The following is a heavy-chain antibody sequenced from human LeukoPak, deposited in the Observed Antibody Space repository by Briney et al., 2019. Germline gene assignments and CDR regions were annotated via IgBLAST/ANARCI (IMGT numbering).Heavy chain of an antibody. V-gene: IGHV3-11*01. CDR3: ARHTSGALYYFDY. D-gene: IGHD2-2*01. CDR2: ISSSGSTI. J-gene: IGHJ4*02. Sequence: EGSLRLSCAASGFTFSDYYMSLIRQAPGKGLEWVSYISSSGSTIYYADSVKGRFTISRDNAKNSLYLQMNSLRAEDTAVYYCARHTSGALYYFDYWGQGTLVTVSS. CDR1: GFTFSDYY.